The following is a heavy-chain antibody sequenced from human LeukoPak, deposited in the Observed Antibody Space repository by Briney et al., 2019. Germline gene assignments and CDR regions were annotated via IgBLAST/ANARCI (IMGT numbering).Heavy chain of an antibody. CDR2: INQDGSEE. CDR3: VRAGGVSGYDLLDY. Sequence: GGSLRLSCAASGFTFSNYWMTWVRQAPGKGLEWVAHINQDGSEEHYMDSAKARFTISRDNAKNSLSLQMNSLRAEDTAVYYCVRAGGVSGYDLLDYWGQGTLVTVSP. CDR1: GFTFSNYW. D-gene: IGHD5-12*01. J-gene: IGHJ4*02. V-gene: IGHV3-7*01.